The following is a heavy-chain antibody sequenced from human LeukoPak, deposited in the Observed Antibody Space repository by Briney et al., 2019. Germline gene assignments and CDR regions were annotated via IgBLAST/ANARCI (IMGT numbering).Heavy chain of an antibody. V-gene: IGHV3-48*04. J-gene: IGHJ4*02. CDR1: GFTFSSYS. CDR3: AKTVGVGVIQLWFRSFFGY. CDR2: ISSSSSTM. Sequence: PGGSLRLSCAASGFTFSSYSMNWVRQAPGKGLERVSYISSSSSTMYYADSVKGRFTISRDNAKNSLYLQMNSLRAEDTAVYYCAKTVGVGVIQLWFRSFFGYWGQGTLVTVSS. D-gene: IGHD5-18*01.